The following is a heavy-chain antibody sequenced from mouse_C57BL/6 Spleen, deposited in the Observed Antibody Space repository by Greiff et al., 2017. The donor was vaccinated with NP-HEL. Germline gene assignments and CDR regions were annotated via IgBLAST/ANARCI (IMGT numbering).Heavy chain of an antibody. Sequence: EVHLVESGGGLVKPGGSLKLSCAASGFTFSDYGMHWVRQAPETGLEWVAYISSGSSTIYYADTVTGRFTISRDNAKNTLFLQMTSLRSEDTAMYYCARDYGSSPRWYFDVWGTGTTVTVSS. V-gene: IGHV5-17*01. CDR1: GFTFSDYG. J-gene: IGHJ1*03. D-gene: IGHD1-1*01. CDR2: ISSGSSTI. CDR3: ARDYGSSPRWYFDV.